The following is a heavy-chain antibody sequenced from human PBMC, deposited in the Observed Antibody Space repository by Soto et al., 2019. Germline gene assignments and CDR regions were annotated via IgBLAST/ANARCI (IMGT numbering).Heavy chain of an antibody. CDR3: QAVVPAIRNNWFDP. CDR2: ISSSISYI. Sequence: GGSLRLSCAASGFTFSSYSMNWVRQAPGKGLEWVSSISSSISYIYYAVSVKGRFTISRDNAKNSLYLQMSSLRAEDTAVYYCQAVVPAIRNNWFDPWGQGTLVTVSS. CDR1: GFTFSSYS. J-gene: IGHJ5*02. D-gene: IGHD2-21*02. V-gene: IGHV3-21*01.